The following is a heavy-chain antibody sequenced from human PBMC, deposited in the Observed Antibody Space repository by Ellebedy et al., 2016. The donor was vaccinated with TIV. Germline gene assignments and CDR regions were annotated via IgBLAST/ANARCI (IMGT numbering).Heavy chain of an antibody. CDR2: IYYSGSS. V-gene: IGHV4-59*02. CDR3: VRVVPGGASFDS. D-gene: IGHD2-8*02. Sequence: MPSETLSLTFSVPGASVTSYYWSWIPQPPGTGLEWIGWIYYSGSSHYNPSLKSRVTLSVDTYKNQFSLNLSSVTAADTAVYYCVRVVPGGASFDSWGQGTLVTVSS. CDR1: GASVTSYY. J-gene: IGHJ4*02.